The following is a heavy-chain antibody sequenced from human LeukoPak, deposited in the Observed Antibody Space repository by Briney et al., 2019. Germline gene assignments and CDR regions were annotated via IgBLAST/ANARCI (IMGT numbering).Heavy chain of an antibody. Sequence: PGGSLRLSCAASGFTFTTYWMSWVRQAPGKGLEWVANIKQDGTEKYYVDSVKGRFTISRDNAKNSLYLQMNSLRVEDTAVYYCARDSYGSYWGQGTLVTVSS. V-gene: IGHV3-7*01. CDR3: ARDSYGSY. D-gene: IGHD1-26*01. J-gene: IGHJ4*02. CDR1: GFTFTTYW. CDR2: IKQDGTEK.